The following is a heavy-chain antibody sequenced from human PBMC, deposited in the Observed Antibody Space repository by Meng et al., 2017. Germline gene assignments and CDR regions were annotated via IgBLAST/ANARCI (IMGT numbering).Heavy chain of an antibody. J-gene: IGHJ6*02. CDR3: ARVPRNYGSGSAYYYYYYGMDV. V-gene: IGHV4-31*03. CDR1: GGSISSGGYY. D-gene: IGHD3-10*01. CDR2: IYYSGST. Sequence: SETLSLTCTVSGGSISSGGYYWGWIRQHPGKGLEWIGYIYYSGSTYYNPSLKSRVTISVDTSKNQFSLKLSSVTAADTAMYYCARVPRNYGSGSAYYYYYYGMDVWGQGTTVTVSS.